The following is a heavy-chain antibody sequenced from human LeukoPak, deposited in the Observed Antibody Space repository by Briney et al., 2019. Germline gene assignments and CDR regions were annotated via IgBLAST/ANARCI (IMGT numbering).Heavy chain of an antibody. Sequence: GGSLRLSCAASGFTFSSYAMSWVRQAPGKGLEWVSAISGSGGSTYYADSVKGRFTISRDNSKNTLYLQMNGLRAEDTAVYYCAKEGDSSLILWLDPWGQGTLVTVSS. CDR2: ISGSGGST. D-gene: IGHD6-13*01. CDR3: AKEGDSSLILWLDP. CDR1: GFTFSSYA. J-gene: IGHJ5*02. V-gene: IGHV3-23*01.